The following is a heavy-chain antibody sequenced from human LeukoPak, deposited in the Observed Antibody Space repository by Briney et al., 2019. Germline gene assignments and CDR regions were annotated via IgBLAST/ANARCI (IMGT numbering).Heavy chain of an antibody. V-gene: IGHV3-7*05. Sequence: GALRLSCAASAFTFSSYWMTWVRQAPGKGLEWVANIKQDGSEKYYVDSVKGRFTISRDNANNSLYLQMNSLRAEDTAVYYCARGSTTVTPRNFDYWGQGTLVTVSS. CDR3: ARGSTTVTPRNFDY. D-gene: IGHD4-11*01. J-gene: IGHJ4*02. CDR2: IKQDGSEK. CDR1: AFTFSSYW.